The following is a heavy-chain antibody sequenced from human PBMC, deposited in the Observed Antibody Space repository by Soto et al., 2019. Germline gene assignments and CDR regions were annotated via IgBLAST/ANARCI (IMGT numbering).Heavy chain of an antibody. CDR3: ATHRDGSGYCFDY. CDR2: MNPNSGNT. D-gene: IGHD5-12*01. CDR1: GYTFTSYD. V-gene: IGHV1-8*01. Sequence: QVQLVQSGAEVKKPGASVKVSCKASGYTFTSYDINWVRQATGQGLEWMGWMNPNSGNTGYAQKFQGRVAMNKNTTISTAYTDPSTLRSEDTAVYCRATHRDGSGYCFDYWGQGTLVTVSS. J-gene: IGHJ4*02.